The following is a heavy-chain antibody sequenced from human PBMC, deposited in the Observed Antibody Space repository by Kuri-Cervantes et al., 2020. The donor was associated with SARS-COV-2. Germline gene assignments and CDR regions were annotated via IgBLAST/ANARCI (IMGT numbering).Heavy chain of an antibody. CDR1: GYTFTSYY. CDR2: IIPIFGTA. Sequence: SVKVSCKASGYTFTSYYMHRVRQAPGQGLEWMGGIIPIFGTANYAQKFQGRVTITTDESTSTAYMELSSLRSEDTAVYYCASCTSCYFGDYRVTFDYWGQGTLVTVSS. V-gene: IGHV1-69*05. CDR3: ASCTSCYFGDYRVTFDY. J-gene: IGHJ4*02. D-gene: IGHD2-2*01.